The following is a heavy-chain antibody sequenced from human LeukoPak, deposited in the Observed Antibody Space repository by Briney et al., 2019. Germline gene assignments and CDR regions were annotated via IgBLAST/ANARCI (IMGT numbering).Heavy chain of an antibody. D-gene: IGHD6-13*01. J-gene: IGHJ6*02. Sequence: ASVKVSCKVSGYTLTELSLHWVRQAPGKGLEWVGGSDPEDGETIYAQKFQGRVTMTEDTSTDTAYMELSSLRSEDTAVYYCATDSGSSWYKGYYGMDVWGQGTTVTVSS. CDR2: SDPEDGET. CDR3: ATDSGSSWYKGYYGMDV. V-gene: IGHV1-24*01. CDR1: GYTLTELS.